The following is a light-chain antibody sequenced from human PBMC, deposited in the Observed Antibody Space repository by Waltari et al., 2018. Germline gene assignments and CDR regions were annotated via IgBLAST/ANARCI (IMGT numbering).Light chain of an antibody. CDR1: QNIGSW. CDR3: HQHKTHWS. V-gene: IGKV1-5*01. Sequence: DIQMTQSPSTLSASVGDRVTITCRASQNIGSWVAWYQLKPRKAPKLLIYDASSLESGVPLRFSGSGSGTEFTLTISSLQPDDFATYYCHQHKTHWSFGQGTKVEIK. CDR2: DAS. J-gene: IGKJ1*01.